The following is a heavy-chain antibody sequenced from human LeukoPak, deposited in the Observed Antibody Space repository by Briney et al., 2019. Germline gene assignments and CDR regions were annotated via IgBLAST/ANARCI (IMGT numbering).Heavy chain of an antibody. CDR1: GGSFSGYY. J-gene: IGHJ4*02. D-gene: IGHD2-21*01. Sequence: SETLSLTCAVYGGSFSGYYWSWIRQPPGKGLEWIEEINHSGSTNYNPSLKSRVTISVDTSKNQFSLKLSSVTAADTAVYYCARSRSRPLLPPLPKSQYYFDYWGQGTLVTVSS. CDR2: INHSGST. CDR3: ARSRSRPLLPPLPKSQYYFDY. V-gene: IGHV4-34*01.